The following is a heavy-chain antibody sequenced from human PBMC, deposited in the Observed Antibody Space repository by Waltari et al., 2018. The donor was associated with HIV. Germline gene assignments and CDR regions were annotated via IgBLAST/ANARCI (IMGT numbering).Heavy chain of an antibody. D-gene: IGHD1-7*01. CDR3: AKSITGTTWDH. J-gene: IGHJ4*02. Sequence: EVQLVQSGAEVKKPGESLKISCKGSGYTFTTYWIGWVRQMPGKGLEWMGIIYPCYSDTRYSTSFQGQVTTSADNSISTAYLQWSSLKASDTAIYYCAKSITGTTWDHWGQGALVTVSS. CDR1: GYTFTTYW. CDR2: IYPCYSDT. V-gene: IGHV5-51*01.